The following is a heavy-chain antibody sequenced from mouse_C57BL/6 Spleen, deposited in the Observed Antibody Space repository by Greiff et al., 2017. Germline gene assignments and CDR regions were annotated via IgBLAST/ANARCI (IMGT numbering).Heavy chain of an antibody. J-gene: IGHJ2*01. Sequence: EVQLQQSGPELVKPGASVKMSCKASGYTFTDYNMHWVKQSHGKSLEWIGYINPNNGGTSYNQKFKGKATLTVNKSSSTAYMELRSLTSEDSAVYYCAREGLLRLVGNWWGQGTTLTVSS. CDR3: AREGLLRLVGNW. D-gene: IGHD1-1*01. CDR1: GYTFTDYN. CDR2: INPNNGGT. V-gene: IGHV1-22*01.